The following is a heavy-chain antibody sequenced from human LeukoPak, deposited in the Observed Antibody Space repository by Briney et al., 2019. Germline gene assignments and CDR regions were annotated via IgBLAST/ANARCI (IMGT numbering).Heavy chain of an antibody. CDR3: AGLSGSYTPYYFDY. Sequence: PSETLSLTCTVSGGSISSYYWSWIRQPPGKGLEWIGYIYYSGSTNYNPSLKSRVTISVDTSKNQFSLELSSVTAADTAVYYCAGLSGSYTPYYFDYWGQGTLVTVSS. CDR1: GGSISSYY. CDR2: IYYSGST. J-gene: IGHJ4*02. V-gene: IGHV4-59*08. D-gene: IGHD1-26*01.